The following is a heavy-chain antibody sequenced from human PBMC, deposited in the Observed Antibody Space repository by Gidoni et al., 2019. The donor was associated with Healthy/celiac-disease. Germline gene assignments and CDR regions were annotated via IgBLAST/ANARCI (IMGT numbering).Heavy chain of an antibody. J-gene: IGHJ4*02. D-gene: IGHD6-6*01. CDR3: ARDAVPTLFDY. V-gene: IGHV3-48*03. Sequence: EVQLVASGGGLVQPGGSLRLSCAASGFTFSSYEMNWVRQAPGKGLEWVSYISSSGSTIYYADSVKGRYTISRDNAKNSLYLQMNSLRAEDTAVYYCARDAVPTLFDYWGQGTLVTVSS. CDR2: ISSSGSTI. CDR1: GFTFSSYE.